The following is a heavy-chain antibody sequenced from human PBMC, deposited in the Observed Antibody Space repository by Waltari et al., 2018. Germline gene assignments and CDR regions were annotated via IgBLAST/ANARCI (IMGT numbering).Heavy chain of an antibody. CDR1: GFTFSSYA. Sequence: EVQLLESGGGLVQPGGSLRLSCAASGFTFSSYAMSWVRQAPGKGLEWVSVIYSGGSTYYADSVKGRFTISRDNSKNTLYLQMNSLRAEDTAVYYCAKVLGIAVAGRLDPWGQGTLVTVSS. CDR3: AKVLGIAVAGRLDP. V-gene: IGHV3-23*03. D-gene: IGHD6-19*01. J-gene: IGHJ5*02. CDR2: IYSGGST.